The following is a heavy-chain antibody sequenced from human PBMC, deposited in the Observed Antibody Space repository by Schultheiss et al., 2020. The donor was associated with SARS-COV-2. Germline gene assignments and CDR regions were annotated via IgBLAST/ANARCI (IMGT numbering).Heavy chain of an antibody. CDR2: ISGSGHTT. Sequence: GGSLRLSCAASGFTFSTYAMNWVRQAPGKGLEWVSAISGSGHTTYSADSVKGRFTISRDNSKNTLYLQMNSLRAEDTAVYYCSRTWDVCSSTSCLYYFDYWGQGILVTVSS. D-gene: IGHD2-2*01. V-gene: IGHV3-23*01. CDR3: SRTWDVCSSTSCLYYFDY. J-gene: IGHJ4*02. CDR1: GFTFSTYA.